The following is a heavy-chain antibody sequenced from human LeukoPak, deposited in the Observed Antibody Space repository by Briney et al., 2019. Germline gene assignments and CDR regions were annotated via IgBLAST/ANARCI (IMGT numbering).Heavy chain of an antibody. CDR2: INSDGSST. V-gene: IGHV3-74*01. CDR3: ARGSPTGDI. D-gene: IGHD1-1*01. CDR1: GFTFSSYS. J-gene: IGHJ3*02. Sequence: GGSLRLSCAASGFTFSSYSMNWVRRAPGKGLVWVSRINSDGSSTSYADSVKGRFTISRDNAKNTLYLQMNSLRAEDTAVYYCARGSPTGDIWGQGTMVTVSS.